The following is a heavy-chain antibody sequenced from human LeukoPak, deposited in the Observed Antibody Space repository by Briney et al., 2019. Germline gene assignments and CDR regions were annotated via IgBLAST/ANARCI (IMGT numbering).Heavy chain of an antibody. CDR2: INLNSGGT. CDR3: ARVPGQWPAQGFDY. Sequence: ASVKVSCKASGYTFTGYYMHWVRQAPGQGLECMGWINLNSGGTGYAQRFQGRVTMTWDTSISTAYMELSSLRSDDTAVYYCARVPGQWPAQGFDYWGQGTLVTVSS. CDR1: GYTFTGYY. J-gene: IGHJ4*02. D-gene: IGHD6-19*01. V-gene: IGHV1-2*02.